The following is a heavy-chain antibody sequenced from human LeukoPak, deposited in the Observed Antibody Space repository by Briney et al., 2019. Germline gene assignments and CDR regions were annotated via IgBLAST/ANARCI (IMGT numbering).Heavy chain of an antibody. CDR3: AKIITAAGIAY. D-gene: IGHD6-13*01. J-gene: IGHJ4*02. Sequence: GGSLRLSCAASGFTFSTYGMSWVRQAPGKGLEWVSSISGGGTNTYYADSVQGRFTISRDNSKNTLYLQMNSLRAEDTAVYYCAKIITAAGIAYWGRGTLVTVSS. CDR2: ISGGGTNT. V-gene: IGHV3-23*01. CDR1: GFTFSTYG.